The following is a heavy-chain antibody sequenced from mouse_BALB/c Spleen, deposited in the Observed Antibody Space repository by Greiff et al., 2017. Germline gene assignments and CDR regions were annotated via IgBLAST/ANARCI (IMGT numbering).Heavy chain of an antibody. D-gene: IGHD2-3*01. CDR1: GISITTGYYR. Sequence: EVKLQESGPGLVKPSQTVTLTCTVTGISITTGYYRWSWIRQFPGNKLEWIGYIYYSGTITYNPSLTSRTTITRDTSKNQFFLEMNSLTAEDTATYYCARDNGYYDYFDYWGQGTTLTVSA. CDR3: ARDNGYYDYFDY. J-gene: IGHJ2*01. V-gene: IGHV3-5*02. CDR2: IYYSGTI.